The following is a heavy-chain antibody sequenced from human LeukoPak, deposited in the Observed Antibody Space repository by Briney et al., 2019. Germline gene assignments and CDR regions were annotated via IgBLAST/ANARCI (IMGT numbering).Heavy chain of an antibody. J-gene: IGHJ6*03. V-gene: IGHV4-39*01. CDR2: IYYSGST. Sequence: SETLSLTCTVSGGSISSGGYYWVWIRQPPGKGLEWIGSIYYSGSTYHNPSLKSRVTISVDTSKNQFSLKLSSVTAADTAVYYCATRKSTVTSYYYYYYMDVWGKGTTVTVSS. CDR1: GGSISSGGYY. CDR3: ATRKSTVTSYYYYYYMDV. D-gene: IGHD4-11*01.